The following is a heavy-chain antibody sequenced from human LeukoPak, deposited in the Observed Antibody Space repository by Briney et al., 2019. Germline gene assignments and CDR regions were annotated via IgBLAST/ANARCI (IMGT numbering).Heavy chain of an antibody. V-gene: IGHV3-33*01. CDR2: IWYDGSNK. J-gene: IGHJ4*02. D-gene: IGHD3-10*01. Sequence: GGSLRLSCAASGFTFSSYGMHWVRQAPGKGLEWVAVIWYDGSNKYYADSVKGRFTISRDNSKNTLYLQMNSLRAEDTAVYYCARDRTVRGVIRDYFDYWGQGTLVTVSS. CDR3: ARDRTVRGVIRDYFDY. CDR1: GFTFSSYG.